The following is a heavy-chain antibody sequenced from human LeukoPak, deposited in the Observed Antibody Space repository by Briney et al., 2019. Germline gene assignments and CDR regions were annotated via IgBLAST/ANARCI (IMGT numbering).Heavy chain of an antibody. V-gene: IGHV3-23*01. CDR2: ISGSGGST. D-gene: IGHD3-3*01. CDR3: AKSTDYDFWSSFDY. CDR1: GFTFSSYA. Sequence: GGSLRLSCAASGFTFSSYAMSWVRQAPGKGLEWVSAISGSGGSTYYADSVKGRFTISRDNSKNTLYLQMNSLRAEDTAVYYRAKSTDYDFWSSFDYWGQGTLVTVSS. J-gene: IGHJ4*02.